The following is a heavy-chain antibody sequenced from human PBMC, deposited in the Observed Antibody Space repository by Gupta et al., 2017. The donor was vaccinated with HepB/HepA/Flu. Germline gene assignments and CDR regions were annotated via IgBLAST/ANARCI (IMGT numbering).Heavy chain of an antibody. J-gene: IGHJ5*02. Sequence: QVQLQQWGAGLLKPSETLSLTCAVYGGSFSGYYWSWIRQPPRKGLEWIGEINHSGRTNYKTSRKRRVTISVETSKNHVSLKMSAVTAAETAVDYCAITYSTGGSGKAGWFAPGSQGTMVTVYS. CDR1: GGSFSGYY. CDR2: INHSGRT. D-gene: IGHD2-15*01. V-gene: IGHV4-34*01. CDR3: AITYSTGGSGKAGWFAP.